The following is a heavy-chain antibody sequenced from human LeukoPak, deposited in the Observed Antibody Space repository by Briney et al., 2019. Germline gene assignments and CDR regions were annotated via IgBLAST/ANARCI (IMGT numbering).Heavy chain of an antibody. CDR2: ISSSSSTI. D-gene: IGHD6-19*01. CDR1: GFTFSSYS. Sequence: GGSLRLSCAASGFTFSSYSMNWVRQAPGKGLEWVSYISSSSSTIYYADSVKGRFTISRDNAKNSLYLQMNSLRAEDTAVYYCAHPKQWPNHYYYYGMDVWGQGTTVTVSS. CDR3: AHPKQWPNHYYYYGMDV. J-gene: IGHJ6*02. V-gene: IGHV3-48*04.